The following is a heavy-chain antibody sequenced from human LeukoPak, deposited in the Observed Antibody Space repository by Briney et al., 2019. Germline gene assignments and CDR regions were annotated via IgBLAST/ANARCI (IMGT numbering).Heavy chain of an antibody. D-gene: IGHD3-22*01. V-gene: IGHV3-33*06. CDR3: AKDEDNSGYYLRYFDY. CDR2: IWYDGTNK. CDR1: GFSFSTYG. J-gene: IGHJ4*02. Sequence: GGSLRLSCAASGFSFSTYGMHWVRQAPGKGLEWVAVIWYDGTNKYYADSVKGRFTISRDNSKNTVYLQMNSLRAEDTAVYYCAKDEDNSGYYLRYFDYWGQGTLVTVST.